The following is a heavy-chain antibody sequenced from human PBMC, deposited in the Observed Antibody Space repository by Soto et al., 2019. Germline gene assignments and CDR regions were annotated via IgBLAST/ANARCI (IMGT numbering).Heavy chain of an antibody. V-gene: IGHV4-31*03. Sequence: QVQLQESGPGLVKPSQTLSLTCTVSGDSIGTGGYYWDWIRQHPGKGPEWIGYIHYSGNTYYNPSLKSRLTISLDTSKNQFSLHLSSVTAADTDFYYCATNHDDISGRTPLLFDSWGQGTLVTVSS. J-gene: IGHJ4*02. CDR3: ATNHDDISGRTPLLFDS. D-gene: IGHD3-22*01. CDR2: IHYSGNT. CDR1: GDSIGTGGYY.